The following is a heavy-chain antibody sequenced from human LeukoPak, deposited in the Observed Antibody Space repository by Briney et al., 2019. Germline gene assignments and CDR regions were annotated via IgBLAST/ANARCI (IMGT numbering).Heavy chain of an antibody. CDR2: MSRTSSNT. Sequence: GGSLRLSCVASGFTFGTYSMTWVRHAPGKGLEWVSSMSRTSSNTYYADSVKGRFTISRDNAKNSLYLQMNSLRTEDNALYDCARVKEASAFDIWGTGRMVTVSS. V-gene: IGHV3-21*01. CDR3: ARVKEASAFDI. D-gene: IGHD5-12*01. J-gene: IGHJ3*02. CDR1: GFTFGTYS.